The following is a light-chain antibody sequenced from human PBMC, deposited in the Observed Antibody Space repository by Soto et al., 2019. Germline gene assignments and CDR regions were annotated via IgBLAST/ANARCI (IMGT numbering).Light chain of an antibody. Sequence: DIQMTQSPSSLSASVGDRVTITCRASQSISAYLNWYQQKPGKAPKLLIYGASSLQSGVPSRFSGSGSGTDFSLTISRLQPEDFATYYCQQSYRSPITFGQGTRLEIK. V-gene: IGKV1-39*01. CDR1: QSISAY. CDR3: QQSYRSPIT. J-gene: IGKJ5*01. CDR2: GAS.